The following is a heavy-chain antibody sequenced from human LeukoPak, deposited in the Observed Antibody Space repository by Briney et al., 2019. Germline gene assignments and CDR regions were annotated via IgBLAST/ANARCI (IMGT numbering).Heavy chain of an antibody. CDR1: GYPLCSGYW. D-gene: IGHD4-11*01. CDR2: IQHSGRT. J-gene: IGHJ4*02. V-gene: IGHV4-4*02. Sequence: PSETLSLTCAVSGYPLCSGYWRGRAGQPPGNGLELIEEIQHSGRTNYRPSHKHRVTMPVHKSKNHFSLKLPSVTAADTAVYLCARNGDYYSDSWGEGILLTVSS. CDR3: ARNGDYYSDS.